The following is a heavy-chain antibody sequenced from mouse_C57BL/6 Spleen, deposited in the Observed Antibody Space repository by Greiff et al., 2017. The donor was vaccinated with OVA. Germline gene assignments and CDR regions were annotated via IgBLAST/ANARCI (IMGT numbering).Heavy chain of an antibody. Sequence: QVQLKESGPGLVAPSQSLSITCTVSGFSLTSYAISWVRQPPGKGLEWLGVIWTGGGTNYNSALKSRLSISKDNSKSQVFLKMNSLQTDDTARYYCARKIYYYGSSSYWYFDVWGTGTTVTVSS. CDR3: ARKIYYYGSSSYWYFDV. CDR1: GFSLTSYA. V-gene: IGHV2-9-1*01. CDR2: IWTGGGT. D-gene: IGHD1-1*01. J-gene: IGHJ1*03.